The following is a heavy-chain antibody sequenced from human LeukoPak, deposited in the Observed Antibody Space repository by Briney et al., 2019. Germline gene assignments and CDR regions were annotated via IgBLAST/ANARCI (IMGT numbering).Heavy chain of an antibody. Sequence: TFSGYWMSWVRQPPGKGLEWIGSIYYSGSTYYNPSLKSRVTISVDTSKNQFSLKLSSVTAADTAVYYCARGNVLRFLEWLLNFDYWGQGTLVTVSS. D-gene: IGHD3-3*01. CDR3: ARGNVLRFLEWLLNFDY. CDR2: IYYSGST. V-gene: IGHV4-39*07. CDR1: TFSGYW. J-gene: IGHJ4*02.